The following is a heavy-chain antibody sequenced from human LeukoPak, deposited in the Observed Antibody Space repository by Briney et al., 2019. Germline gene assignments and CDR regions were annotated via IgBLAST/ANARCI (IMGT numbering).Heavy chain of an antibody. CDR3: ARPGDGYNFWFDP. Sequence: TPSETLSLTCAVYGGSFSGYYWSWIRQPPGKGLEWIGEINHSGSTNCNPSLKSRVTISVDTSKNQFSLKLSSVTAADTAVYYCARPGDGYNFWFDPWGQGTLVTVSS. V-gene: IGHV4-34*01. CDR2: INHSGST. CDR1: GGSFSGYY. D-gene: IGHD5-12*01. J-gene: IGHJ5*02.